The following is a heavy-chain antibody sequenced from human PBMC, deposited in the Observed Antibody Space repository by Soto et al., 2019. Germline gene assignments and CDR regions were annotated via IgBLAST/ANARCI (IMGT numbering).Heavy chain of an antibody. D-gene: IGHD2-21*02. V-gene: IGHV4-61*01. CDR2: MYNTGST. CDR1: GESITVAPYY. J-gene: IGHJ6*02. Sequence: PSETLSLTCTVSGESITVAPYYWGWIRQTPGKGLEWIGYMYNTGSTVYNPSFKSRVTISVDTSKNQFSLKLNSVTAVDTAVYYCARDLWGYCGTDCYPLDVWGQGTTVTV. CDR3: ARDLWGYCGTDCYPLDV.